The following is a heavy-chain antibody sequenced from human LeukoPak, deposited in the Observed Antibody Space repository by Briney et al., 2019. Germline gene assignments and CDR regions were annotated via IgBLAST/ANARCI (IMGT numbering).Heavy chain of an antibody. J-gene: IGHJ5*02. CDR3: ARTLRNIGPNPYSNSGGYWFDP. D-gene: IGHD4-11*01. Sequence: GASVKVSRKASGGTFSSYAISWVRQAPGQGLEWMGGIIPIFGTANYAQKFQGRVTITADESTSTAYMELSSLRSEDTAVYYCARTLRNIGPNPYSNSGGYWFDPWGQGTLVTVSS. V-gene: IGHV1-69*13. CDR1: GGTFSSYA. CDR2: IIPIFGTA.